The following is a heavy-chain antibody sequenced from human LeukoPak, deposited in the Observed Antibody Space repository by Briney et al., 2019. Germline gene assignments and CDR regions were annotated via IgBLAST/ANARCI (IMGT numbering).Heavy chain of an antibody. V-gene: IGHV1-69*13. D-gene: IGHD7-27*01. CDR2: IIPIFGTA. CDR1: GGTFSSYA. J-gene: IGHJ4*02. Sequence: ASVKVSCKASGGTFSSYAISWVRQAPGQGLEWMGGIIPIFGTANYAQKFQGRVTITADESTSTAHMELSSLRSEDTAVYYCARDKGNWVFDYWGQGTLVTVSS. CDR3: ARDKGNWVFDY.